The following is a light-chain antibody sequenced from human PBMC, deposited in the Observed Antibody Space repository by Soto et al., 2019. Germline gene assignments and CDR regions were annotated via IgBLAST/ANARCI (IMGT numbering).Light chain of an antibody. V-gene: IGKV2-30*02. CDR3: MQGTQWPRT. J-gene: IGKJ4*01. CDR1: QSLVHRSGNTY. Sequence: DDVMTQSPLSLPVTLGQPASISCRSSQSLVHRSGNTYLSWFQQRPGQSTTRLTYKVSDRDSGVPDRFSGSGSGTDFTLKISGVEADDVRIYWCMQGTQWPRTFGGGTKVDIK. CDR2: KVS.